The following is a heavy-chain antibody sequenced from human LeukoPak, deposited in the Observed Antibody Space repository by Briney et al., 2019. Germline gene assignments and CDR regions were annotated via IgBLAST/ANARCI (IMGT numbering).Heavy chain of an antibody. Sequence: GGSLRLSCAASGFTFSSYALSWVRQAPGMGLQWVSAISHTGGSTYYADSVKGRFTISRDNSKNTLYLQMSSLRADDTAVYYCAKAPIYDSTGYYREYDYWGQGTLVTVSS. CDR3: AKAPIYDSTGYYREYDY. CDR2: ISHTGGST. J-gene: IGHJ4*02. V-gene: IGHV3-23*01. D-gene: IGHD3-22*01. CDR1: GFTFSSYA.